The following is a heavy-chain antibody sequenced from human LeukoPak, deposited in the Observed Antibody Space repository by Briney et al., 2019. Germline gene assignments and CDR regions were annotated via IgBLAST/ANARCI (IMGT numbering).Heavy chain of an antibody. J-gene: IGHJ4*02. CDR1: GFTFSSYD. D-gene: IGHD1-7*01. CDR3: ARGPIVGITETKGYFDY. CDR2: IGTAADT. Sequence: GGSLRLSCAASGFTFSSYDMHWVRQAPGRGLEWVSSIGTAADTYSPGSVKGRFTISREKAKNSLYLQMNSLRAGDTAVYYCARGPIVGITETKGYFDYWGQGILVTVSS. V-gene: IGHV3-13*01.